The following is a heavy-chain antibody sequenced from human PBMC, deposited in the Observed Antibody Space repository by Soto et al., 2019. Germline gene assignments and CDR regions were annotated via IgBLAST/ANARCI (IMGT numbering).Heavy chain of an antibody. V-gene: IGHV3-23*01. J-gene: IGHJ4*02. CDR3: AKDRRAGGNSAFYFDF. CDR2: ISATGGGT. CDR1: GFTSSSYA. D-gene: IGHD3-16*01. Sequence: PGGSLRLSCAASGFTSSSYAMSWVRQAPGKGLEWVSLISATGGGTYYADSVKGRFTISRDNSHNTLYLQVHSLTAEDTAVYYCAKDRRAGGNSAFYFDFWGQGAQVTVSS.